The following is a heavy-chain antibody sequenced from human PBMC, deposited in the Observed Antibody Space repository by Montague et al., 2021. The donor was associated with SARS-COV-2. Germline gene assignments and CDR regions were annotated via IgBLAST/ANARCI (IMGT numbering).Heavy chain of an antibody. CDR2: VNQSGTT. Sequence: SETLSLTCAISGGSFSNYYWSWIRQPPGKGLEWIGEVNQSGTTIYNPSVKSGVTISEDTSKNQFSLKLSSVTAADTAVYYSWGGVGAPYYYYGMDVWGQGTTVTVSS. CDR3: WGGVGAPYYYYGMDV. CDR1: GGSFSNYY. J-gene: IGHJ6*02. V-gene: IGHV4-34*03. D-gene: IGHD1-26*01.